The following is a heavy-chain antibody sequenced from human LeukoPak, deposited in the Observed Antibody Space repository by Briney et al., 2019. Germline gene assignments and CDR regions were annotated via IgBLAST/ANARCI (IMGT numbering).Heavy chain of an antibody. CDR1: GGSISSGGYY. D-gene: IGHD3-10*01. V-gene: IGHV4-30-2*01. CDR2: IYHSGST. J-gene: IGHJ3*02. CDR3: ATKQPRGGSGSYYLDAFDI. Sequence: PSQTLSLTCTVSGGSISSGGYYWSWIRQPPGKGLEWIGYIYHSGSTYYNPSLKSRVTISVDRSKNQFSLKLSSVTAADTAVYYCATKQPRGGSGSYYLDAFDIWGQGTIVTVSS.